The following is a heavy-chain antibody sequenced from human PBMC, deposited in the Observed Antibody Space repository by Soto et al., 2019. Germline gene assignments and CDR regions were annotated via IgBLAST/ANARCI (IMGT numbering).Heavy chain of an antibody. CDR1: GGSISSSSYY. D-gene: IGHD6-19*01. Sequence: QLQLQESGPGLVKPSETLSLTCTVSGGSISSSSYYWGWIRQPPGKGLEWIGSIYYSGGTYYNPSLKSRVTISVDTSKNQFSLKLSSVTAADTAVYYCARQSQWLVQCAFDIWVQGTMVTVSS. J-gene: IGHJ3*02. CDR3: ARQSQWLVQCAFDI. CDR2: IYYSGGT. V-gene: IGHV4-39*01.